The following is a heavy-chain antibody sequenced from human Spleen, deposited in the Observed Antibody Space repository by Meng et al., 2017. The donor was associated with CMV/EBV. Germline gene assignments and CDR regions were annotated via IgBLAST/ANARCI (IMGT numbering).Heavy chain of an antibody. CDR3: ARDGYCSSTSCFSWFDP. V-gene: IGHV1-46*01. Sequence: ASVKVSCKASGGSFSSYAISWVRQAPGQGLEWMGGIIPSGGSTSYAQKFQGRVTMTRDTSTSTVYMELSSLRSEDTAVYYCARDGYCSSTSCFSWFDPWGQGTLVTVSS. CDR2: IIPSGGST. CDR1: GGSFSSYA. D-gene: IGHD2-2*03. J-gene: IGHJ5*02.